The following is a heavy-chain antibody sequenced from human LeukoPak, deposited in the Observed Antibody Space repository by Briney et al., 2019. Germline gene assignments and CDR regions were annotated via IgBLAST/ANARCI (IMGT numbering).Heavy chain of an antibody. CDR2: IYPGDSDT. D-gene: IGHD1-26*01. J-gene: IGHJ3*02. V-gene: IGHV5-51*01. CDR3: ARHWDRDAFDI. Sequence: GESLKISCKGSGYSFTNYWIGWMRQMPGKGLEWMGIIYPGDSDTRYSPSFQGQVTFSADKSISTTYLQWSSMKASDTAMYYCARHWDRDAFDIWGQGTMVTVSS. CDR1: GYSFTNYW.